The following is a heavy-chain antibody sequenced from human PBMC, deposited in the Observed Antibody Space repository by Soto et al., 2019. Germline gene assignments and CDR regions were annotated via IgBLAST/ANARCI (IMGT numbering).Heavy chain of an antibody. CDR2: LCGRGGST. D-gene: IGHD4-17*01. CDR1: GFTFSSYA. CDR3: ARNTCGDYVGYYYGTDV. V-gene: IGHV3-23*01. Sequence: PGGSLSLCCAASGFTFSSYAISCVRQAPGKGLEWVSALCGRGGSTYYADSVKGRFTISRDNSKNTLYLQMNSLRAENTAVYYCARNTCGDYVGYYYGTDVWGQGTTVTVSS. J-gene: IGHJ6*02.